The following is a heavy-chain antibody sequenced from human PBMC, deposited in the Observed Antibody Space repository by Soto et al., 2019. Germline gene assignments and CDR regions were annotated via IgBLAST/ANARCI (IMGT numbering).Heavy chain of an antibody. CDR2: IKEDGSEK. V-gene: IGHV3-7*03. CDR1: GFTFSSYW. J-gene: IGHJ4*02. CDR3: ARGQYGGKGY. Sequence: EVQLVESGGGLVQPGGSLRLSCAASGFTFSSYWMNWVRQAPGKGLEWVANIKEDGSEKNYVDSVKGQFIISRDNAKESLFLQMNSLRAEDTAVYYCARGQYGGKGYWGQGTLVTVSS. D-gene: IGHD2-15*01.